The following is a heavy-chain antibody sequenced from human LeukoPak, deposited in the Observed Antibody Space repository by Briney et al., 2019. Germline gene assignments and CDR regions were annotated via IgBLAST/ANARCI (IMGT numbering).Heavy chain of an antibody. CDR2: IIPIFGTA. J-gene: IGHJ4*02. V-gene: IGHV1-69*13. D-gene: IGHD5-18*01. Sequence: ASVKVSCKASGYTFTSYYMHWVRQAPGQGLEWMGGIIPIFGTANYAQKFQGRVTITADESTSTAYMELSSLRSEDTAVYYCARVLGYSYGIWGQGTLVTVSS. CDR3: ARVLGYSYGI. CDR1: GYTFTSYY.